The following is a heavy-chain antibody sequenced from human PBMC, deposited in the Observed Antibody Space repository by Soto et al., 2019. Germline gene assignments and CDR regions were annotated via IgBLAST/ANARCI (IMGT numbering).Heavy chain of an antibody. J-gene: IGHJ4*02. Sequence: SDTLSLTCAFSCASIIGGYYCCAWLRQSPGKGPEWIGSVFYTGFTSYNPSLESRVSVSVDTSKSQFSLKLSAVTAADTAVYYCATSQKGYNWNYFDHWGQGALVTVSS. V-gene: IGHV4-39*01. CDR1: CASIIGGYYC. D-gene: IGHD1-20*01. CDR2: VFYTGFT. CDR3: ATSQKGYNWNYFDH.